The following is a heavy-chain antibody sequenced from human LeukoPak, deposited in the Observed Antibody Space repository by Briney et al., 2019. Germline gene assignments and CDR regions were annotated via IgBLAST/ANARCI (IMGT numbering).Heavy chain of an antibody. D-gene: IGHD5-18*01. CDR3: VRDPDTAMPYGMDV. CDR2: INSDGSST. J-gene: IGHJ6*02. CDR1: GFIFSRFW. V-gene: IGHV3-74*01. Sequence: PGGSLRLSCAASGFIFSRFWMHWVRQAPGRGLVWVSRINSDGSSTTYADSVKGRFTISRDNAKNMLYLQMNSLRAEDTAVYHCVRDPDTAMPYGMDVWGQGTTVTVSS.